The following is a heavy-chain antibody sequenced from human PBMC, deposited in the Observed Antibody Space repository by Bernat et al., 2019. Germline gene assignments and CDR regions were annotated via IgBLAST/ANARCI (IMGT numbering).Heavy chain of an antibody. V-gene: IGHV4-31*03. CDR1: VGSISSGGYY. Sequence: QVQLQESGPGLVKPSQTLSLTCTVSVGSISSGGYYWSWIRQHPGKGLEWIGYIYYSGSTYYNPSLKSRVTISVDTSKNQFSLKLSSVTAADTAVYYCARVRLGTMVRGVIDYWGQGTLVTVSS. CDR2: IYYSGST. CDR3: ARVRLGTMVRGVIDY. J-gene: IGHJ4*02. D-gene: IGHD3-10*01.